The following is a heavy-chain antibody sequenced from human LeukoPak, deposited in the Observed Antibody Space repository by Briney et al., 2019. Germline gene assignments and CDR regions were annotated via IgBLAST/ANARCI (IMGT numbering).Heavy chain of an antibody. Sequence: ASVKVSCKASGYTFTSYGISWVRQAPGQGLGWMGWISAYNGNTNYAQKLQGRVTMTTDTSTSTAYMELRSLRSEDTAVYYCARGNHIAAAGFNWFDPWGQGTLVTVSS. CDR1: GYTFTSYG. CDR2: ISAYNGNT. D-gene: IGHD6-13*01. J-gene: IGHJ5*02. V-gene: IGHV1-18*01. CDR3: ARGNHIAAAGFNWFDP.